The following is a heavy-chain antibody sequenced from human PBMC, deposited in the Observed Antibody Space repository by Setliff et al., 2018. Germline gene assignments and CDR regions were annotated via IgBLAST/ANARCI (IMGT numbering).Heavy chain of an antibody. V-gene: IGHV3-74*01. Sequence: GGSLRLSCEASGFTFSTYLMHWVRQAPGKGLVWVSRINSDGSSTSYADSVKGRFTISRDNAKNTLYLQMNSLRAEDTAVYYCARGPWKHSAYYYYYYMDVRGKGTTVTVSS. J-gene: IGHJ6*03. CDR3: ARGPWKHSAYYYYYYMDV. CDR2: INSDGSST. CDR1: GFTFSTYL. D-gene: IGHD1-1*01.